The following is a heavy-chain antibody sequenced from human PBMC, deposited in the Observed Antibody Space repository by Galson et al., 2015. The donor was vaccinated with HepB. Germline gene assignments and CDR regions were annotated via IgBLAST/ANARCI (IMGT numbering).Heavy chain of an antibody. Sequence: PALVKPTQTHTLTCTFSGFSLRTSGVGVGWVRQSPGKALEWLVLIYWSDDKHYSPSLRSRLTITKDTSKNQVVLTMTNLDPMDTATYYCARSLGLVGPSFDNWGQGTLVTVSS. CDR1: GFSLRTSGVG. CDR2: IYWSDDK. V-gene: IGHV2-5*01. J-gene: IGHJ4*02. CDR3: ARSLGLVGPSFDN. D-gene: IGHD2-8*02.